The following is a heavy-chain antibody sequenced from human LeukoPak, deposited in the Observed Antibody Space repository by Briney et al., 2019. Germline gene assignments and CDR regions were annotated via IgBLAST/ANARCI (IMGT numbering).Heavy chain of an antibody. J-gene: IGHJ4*02. CDR3: ARGSRYKPDFFDD. V-gene: IGHV4-59*01. Sequence: PSETLSLTCSVSGGSMRHSYWTWIRQTPEKGLEWIGYVYDNGNSNSRSSLRSRVSMSVDTSKNEFSLKLSSVTAADTAVCFCARGSRYKPDFFDDWGLGTPVTVSS. CDR2: VYDNGNS. CDR1: GGSMRHSY. D-gene: IGHD3-3*01.